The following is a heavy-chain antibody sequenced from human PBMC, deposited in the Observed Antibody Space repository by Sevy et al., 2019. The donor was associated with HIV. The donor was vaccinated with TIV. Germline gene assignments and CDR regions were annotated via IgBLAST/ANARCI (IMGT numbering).Heavy chain of an antibody. Sequence: GGSLRLSCAASGFTFSSYGMHWVRQAPGKGLEWVSVISYDGSNKYYADSVKDRFTISRDNSKNTLYLQMNSLRAEDTAVYYCAKDFGYSYGYGPDYWGQGTLVTVSS. D-gene: IGHD5-18*01. V-gene: IGHV3-30*18. J-gene: IGHJ4*02. CDR1: GFTFSSYG. CDR3: AKDFGYSYGYGPDY. CDR2: ISYDGSNK.